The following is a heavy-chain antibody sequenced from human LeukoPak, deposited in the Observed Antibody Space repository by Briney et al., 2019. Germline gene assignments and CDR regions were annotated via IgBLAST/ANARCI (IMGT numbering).Heavy chain of an antibody. CDR1: GGSISSYY. D-gene: IGHD2-21*02. J-gene: IGHJ3*02. CDR2: IYYSGST. V-gene: IGHV4-59*01. Sequence: SETLSLTCTVSGGSISSYYWSWIRQPPGKGLEWIGYIYYSGSTNYNPSLKSRVTISVDTSKNQFSLKLSSVTAADTAVYYCARGAYCGGDCYYSVGAFDIWGQGTMVTVSS. CDR3: ARGAYCGGDCYYSVGAFDI.